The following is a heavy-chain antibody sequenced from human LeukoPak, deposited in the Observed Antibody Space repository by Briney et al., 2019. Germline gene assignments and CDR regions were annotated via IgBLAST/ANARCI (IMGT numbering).Heavy chain of an antibody. CDR2: ISGSGGST. CDR1: GFTFSSYG. D-gene: IGHD3-22*01. CDR3: AKDLLRGYYDSSGSSDY. V-gene: IGHV3-23*01. Sequence: PGGSLRLSCAASGFTFSSYGMSWVRQAPGKGLEWVSAISGSGGSTYYADSVKGRFTISRDNSKNTLYLQMNSLRAEDTAVYYCAKDLLRGYYDSSGSSDYWGQGTLVTVSS. J-gene: IGHJ4*02.